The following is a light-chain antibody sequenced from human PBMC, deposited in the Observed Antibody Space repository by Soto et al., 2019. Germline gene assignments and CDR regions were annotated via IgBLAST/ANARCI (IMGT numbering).Light chain of an antibody. CDR2: DIR. Sequence: AVFTQQPSLAVPTGGTVTLTCGSSTGAVTNGHYPYWIQQKTGQAPRTLIYDIRNKHSVTPARSPVSLLGRKAALTLSRARPGDGLDFYCLLPYRGAYVFGTGTKATAL. CDR3: LLPYRGAYV. CDR1: TGAVTNGHY. J-gene: IGLJ1*01. V-gene: IGLV7-46*01.